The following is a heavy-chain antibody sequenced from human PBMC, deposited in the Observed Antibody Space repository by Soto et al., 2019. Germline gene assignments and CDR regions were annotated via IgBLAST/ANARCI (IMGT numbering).Heavy chain of an antibody. CDR1: GFTVSDNY. Sequence: GGSLRLSCAASGFTVSDNYMSWVRRAPGKGLEWVSVIYRGGSTYYANSVTGRFTISRDTSLHLQMNSLKTEDTAIYYCARGWQSAFDIWGQGTMVTVSS. D-gene: IGHD6-13*01. V-gene: IGHV3-53*01. CDR2: IYRGGST. CDR3: ARGWQSAFDI. J-gene: IGHJ3*02.